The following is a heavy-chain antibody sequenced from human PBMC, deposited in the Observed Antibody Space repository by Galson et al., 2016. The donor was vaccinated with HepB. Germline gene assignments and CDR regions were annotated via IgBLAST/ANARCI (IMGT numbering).Heavy chain of an antibody. J-gene: IGHJ4*02. CDR3: ARVAKDGYSIYYFDN. Sequence: SETLSLTCTVSGGSVNSGSYFWSWIRQPPGKGLEWIGYIYFRGSTTYNPSLKSRVTISVDTSKNQFSLKLASVTAADAAVYYFARVAKDGYSIYYFDNWGQGTPVTVSS. CDR1: GGSVNSGSYF. CDR2: IYFRGST. D-gene: IGHD5-24*01. V-gene: IGHV4-61*01.